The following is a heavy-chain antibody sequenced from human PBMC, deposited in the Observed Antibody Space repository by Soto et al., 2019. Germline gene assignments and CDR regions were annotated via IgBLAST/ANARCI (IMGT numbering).Heavy chain of an antibody. J-gene: IGHJ4*02. CDR2: INHSGST. CDR1: GGSFSGYY. V-gene: IGHV4-34*01. Sequence: QVQLQQWGAGLLKPSETLSLTCAVYGGSFSGYYWSWIRQPPGKGLEWIGEINHSGSTNYNPSLKIRFTISLDTSKNQVSLQLSSVTAADTAVYYCARVWIRFGYPFYFDYWGQGTLVTVSS. CDR3: ARVWIRFGYPFYFDY. D-gene: IGHD3-10*01.